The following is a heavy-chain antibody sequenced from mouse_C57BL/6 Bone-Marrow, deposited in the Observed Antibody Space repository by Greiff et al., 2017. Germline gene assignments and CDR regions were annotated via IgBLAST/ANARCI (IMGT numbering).Heavy chain of an antibody. J-gene: IGHJ4*01. CDR2: LSNLAYSI. CDR1: GFTFSDYG. D-gene: IGHD1-1*01. Sequence: VQLKESGGGLVQPGASLKLSCAASGFTFSDYGMAWVRQAPRKGPGWVAFLSNLAYSIYSADTVTGRFTISRENAKYTLYLEMSSLRSEDTSMYYCARLEIDYYGSKDAMDYWGQGTSVTVSS. CDR3: ARLEIDYYGSKDAMDY. V-gene: IGHV5-15*01.